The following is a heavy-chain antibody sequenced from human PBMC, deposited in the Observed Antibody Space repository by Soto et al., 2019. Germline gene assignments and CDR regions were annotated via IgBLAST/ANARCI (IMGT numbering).Heavy chain of an antibody. J-gene: IGHJ3*01. CDR3: ARGFHSFDV. Sequence: GGSLRLSCAVSGFTFSDHYMDWVRQAPGKGLEWVGRTRDKANSYSTEYAASVKGRFTISRDDSKNLMYLQMTSLKTEDTAVYYCARGFHSFDVWGQGTMVTVSS. V-gene: IGHV3-72*01. CDR1: GFTFSDHY. D-gene: IGHD3-10*01. CDR2: TRDKANSYST.